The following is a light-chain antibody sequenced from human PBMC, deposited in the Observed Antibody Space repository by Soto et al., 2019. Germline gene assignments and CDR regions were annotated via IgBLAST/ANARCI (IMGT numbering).Light chain of an antibody. CDR3: AAWDDSLNGYV. V-gene: IGLV1-44*01. J-gene: IGLJ1*01. CDR2: TDN. Sequence: QTVVTQPPSASGTPGQRVTISCSGSSSNVGSNPVNWYQQLPGTAPKLLIYTDNQRPSGVPDRFSGSRSDTSASLAISGLQSEDEADYYCAAWDDSLNGYVFGTGTKVTVL. CDR1: SSNVGSNP.